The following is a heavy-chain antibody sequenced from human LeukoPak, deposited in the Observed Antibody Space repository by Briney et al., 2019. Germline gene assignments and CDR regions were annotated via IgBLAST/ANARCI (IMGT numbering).Heavy chain of an antibody. D-gene: IGHD6-6*01. V-gene: IGHV1-2*02. CDR3: ARDLSIAARDNDY. CDR2: INPNSGGA. J-gene: IGHJ4*02. CDR1: GYTFTGYY. Sequence: ASVKVSFKASGYTFTGYYMHWVRQAPGQGLEWMGWINPNSGGANYAQKFQGRVTMTRDTSISTAYMELSRLRSDDTAVYYCARDLSIAARDNDYWGQGTLVTVSS.